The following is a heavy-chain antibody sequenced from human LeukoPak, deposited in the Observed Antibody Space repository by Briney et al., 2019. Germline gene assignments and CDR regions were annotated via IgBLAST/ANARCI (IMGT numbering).Heavy chain of an antibody. D-gene: IGHD5-24*01. Sequence: SETLSLTCTVSGGSISSSSYYCGWIRQPPGKGLEWIGSIYYSGSTYYNPSLNSRVTISVDTSKNQFSLKLGSVTAADTAVYYCARRWYYYYYMDVWGKGTTVTVSS. CDR3: ARRWYYYYYMDV. V-gene: IGHV4-39*01. CDR1: GGSISSSSYY. CDR2: IYYSGST. J-gene: IGHJ6*03.